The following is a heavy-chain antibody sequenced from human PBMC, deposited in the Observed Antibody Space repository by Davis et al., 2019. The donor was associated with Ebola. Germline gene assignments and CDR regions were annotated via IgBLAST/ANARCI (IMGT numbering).Heavy chain of an antibody. Sequence: SVKVSCKASGGTFSSYAISWVRPAPGQGLEWMGGIIPILGIANYAQKFQGRVTITADKSTSTAYMELSRLRSDDTAVYYCARQISPDYYYGMDVWGQGTTVTVSS. CDR1: GGTFSSYA. CDR2: IIPILGIA. V-gene: IGHV1-69*10. CDR3: ARQISPDYYYGMDV. J-gene: IGHJ6*02. D-gene: IGHD2/OR15-2a*01.